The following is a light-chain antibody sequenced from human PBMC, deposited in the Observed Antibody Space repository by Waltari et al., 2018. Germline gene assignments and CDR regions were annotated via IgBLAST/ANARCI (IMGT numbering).Light chain of an antibody. CDR3: SSYTPTSILV. CDR1: SSAVGSYNY. CDR2: AVT. Sequence: QSALTQPASVSGSPGQSLTLSCSGTSSAVGSYNYCSWYQQHPGTPPKPLIYAVTKRPSGVSGRFSGSKSGNTASLTISGLQPEDEADYFCSSYTPTSILVFGGGTKLTV. V-gene: IGLV2-14*03. J-gene: IGLJ2*01.